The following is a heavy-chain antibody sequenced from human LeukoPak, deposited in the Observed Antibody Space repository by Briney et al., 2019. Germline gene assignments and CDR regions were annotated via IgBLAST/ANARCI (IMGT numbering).Heavy chain of an antibody. CDR2: ISSSSSTI. V-gene: IGHV3-48*01. J-gene: IGHJ4*02. CDR3: AREGGIKWLHYYFDY. D-gene: IGHD5-12*01. Sequence: GGSLRLSCAASGFTFNYYSMNWVRQAPGKGLECVSYISSSSSTIYYADSVKGRFTISRDNAKNSLYLQMNSLRAEDTAVYYCAREGGIKWLHYYFDYWGQGTLVTVSS. CDR1: GFTFNYYS.